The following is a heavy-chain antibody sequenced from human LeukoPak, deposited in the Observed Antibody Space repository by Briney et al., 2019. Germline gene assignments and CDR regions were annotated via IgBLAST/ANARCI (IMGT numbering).Heavy chain of an antibody. J-gene: IGHJ4*02. Sequence: PGGSLRLSRAASGFTFSSYAMSWVRQAPGKGLEWVSAISGSGGSTYYADSVKGRFTISRDNSKNTLYLQMNSLRAEDTAVYYCAKAGCGGGSCYLKYYFDYWGQGTLVTVSS. D-gene: IGHD2-15*01. CDR3: AKAGCGGGSCYLKYYFDY. CDR1: GFTFSSYA. V-gene: IGHV3-23*01. CDR2: ISGSGGST.